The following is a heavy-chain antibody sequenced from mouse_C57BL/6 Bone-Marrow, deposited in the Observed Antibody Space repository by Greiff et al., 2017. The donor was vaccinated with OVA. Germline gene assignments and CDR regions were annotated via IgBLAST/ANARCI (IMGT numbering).Heavy chain of an antibody. CDR2: IDPSDSYT. CDR3: ARVGCAY. Sequence: QVQLQQPGAELVRPGTSVKLSCKASGYTFTSYWMHWVKQRPGQGLEWIGVIDPSDSYTNYNQKFKGKATLTVDTSSSTAYMQLSSLTSEDSAVYYCARVGCAYWGQGTLVTVSA. V-gene: IGHV1-59*01. J-gene: IGHJ3*01. CDR1: GYTFTSYW.